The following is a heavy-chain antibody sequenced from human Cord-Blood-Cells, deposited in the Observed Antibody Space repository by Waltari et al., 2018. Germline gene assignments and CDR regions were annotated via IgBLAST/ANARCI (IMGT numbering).Heavy chain of an antibody. D-gene: IGHD5-12*01. CDR1: GFTFSRYG. J-gene: IGHJ3*02. CDR2: IWYDGSNK. CDR3: AKAPRDSGYDAFDI. Sequence: QVQLVASGGGVVKPGRSLRLSCAAPGFTFSRYGMHWVRQAPGKGLEWVAVIWYDGSNKYYADSVKGRFTISRDNSKNTLYLQMNSLRAEDTAMYYCAKAPRDSGYDAFDIWGQGTMVTVSS. V-gene: IGHV3-30*18.